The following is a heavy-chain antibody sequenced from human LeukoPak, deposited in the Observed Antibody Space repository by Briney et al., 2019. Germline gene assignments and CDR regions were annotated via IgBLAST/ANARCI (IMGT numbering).Heavy chain of an antibody. J-gene: IGHJ4*02. D-gene: IGHD6-13*01. CDR3: ARGQLAPFDY. Sequence: ASVKVSCKPSGYTFSNYDINWVRQATGQGLEWMGWMNPNSGNTGYAQKFQGRVTITRNTSISTAYMELSSLRSDDTAMYYCARGQLAPFDYWGQGTLVTVSS. CDR1: GYTFSNYD. V-gene: IGHV1-8*03. CDR2: MNPNSGNT.